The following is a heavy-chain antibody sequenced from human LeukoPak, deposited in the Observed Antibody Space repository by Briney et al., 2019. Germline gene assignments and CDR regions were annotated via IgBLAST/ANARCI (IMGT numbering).Heavy chain of an antibody. CDR3: AKDSLYCSGGSCVGNFDY. CDR1: GFTFSSYG. V-gene: IGHV3-30*02. Sequence: PGGSLRLSCAASGFTFSSYGMHWVRQAPGKGLEWVAFIRYDGSNKYYADSVKGRFTISRDNSKNTLYLQMISLRAEDTAVYYCAKDSLYCSGGSCVGNFDYWGQGTLVTVSS. J-gene: IGHJ4*02. CDR2: IRYDGSNK. D-gene: IGHD2-15*01.